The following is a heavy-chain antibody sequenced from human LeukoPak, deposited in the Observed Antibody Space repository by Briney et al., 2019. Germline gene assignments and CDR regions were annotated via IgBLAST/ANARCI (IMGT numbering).Heavy chain of an antibody. D-gene: IGHD5-18*01. J-gene: IGHJ4*02. CDR1: GFTFSSYG. CDR3: AKALGYYYFDY. CDR2: ISYDGSNK. V-gene: IGHV3-30*18. Sequence: GGSLRLSCAASGFTFSSYGMHWVRQAPGKGLEWVAVISYDGSNKYYADSVKGRFTISRDNSKNTLYLQMNSLRAEDTAVYYCAKALGYYYFDYWGQGTLVTVSS.